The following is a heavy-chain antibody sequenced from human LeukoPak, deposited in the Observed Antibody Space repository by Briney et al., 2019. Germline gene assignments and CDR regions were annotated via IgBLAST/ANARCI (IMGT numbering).Heavy chain of an antibody. CDR1: GFTFSSYA. Sequence: GGSLRLSCAASGFTFSSYAMNWVRQAPGKGLEWVSAISSGSSYIYYADSVRGRFTISRDNAKNSLYLQMNSLRAEDTAVYYCARDFRAAAESYYYFYMDVWGKGTTVTVSS. V-gene: IGHV3-21*01. J-gene: IGHJ6*03. CDR2: ISSGSSYI. D-gene: IGHD6-25*01. CDR3: ARDFRAAAESYYYFYMDV.